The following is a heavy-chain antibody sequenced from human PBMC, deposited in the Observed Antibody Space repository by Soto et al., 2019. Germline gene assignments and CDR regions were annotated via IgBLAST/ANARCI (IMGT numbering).Heavy chain of an antibody. D-gene: IGHD3-3*01. J-gene: IGHJ4*02. CDR1: GFSLSTSGVG. V-gene: IGHV2-5*02. Sequence: QITLKESGPTLVKPTQTLTLTCTFSGFSLSTSGVGVGWIRQPPGKALEWLALIYWDDDKRYSPSLKSRLTIXKXXPKNQVVLTRTTMHPVDTATYYCANGWRWLQSWDYWGQGTLVTVSS. CDR2: IYWDDDK. CDR3: ANGWRWLQSWDY.